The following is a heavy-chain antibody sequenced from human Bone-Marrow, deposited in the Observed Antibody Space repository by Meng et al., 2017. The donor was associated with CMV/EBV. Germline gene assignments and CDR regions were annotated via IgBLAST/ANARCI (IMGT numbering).Heavy chain of an antibody. J-gene: IGHJ4*02. D-gene: IGHD6-6*01. CDR1: GFTFSTYW. Sequence: GESLKISCAASGFTFSTYWMHWVRQAPGKGLVWVSRINGDGSSTNYADSVKGRFTISRDNAKNSLYLQMNSLRAEDTAVYYCAREYSSSSRRFDYWGQGTLVTVSS. V-gene: IGHV3-74*01. CDR2: INGDGSST. CDR3: AREYSSSSRRFDY.